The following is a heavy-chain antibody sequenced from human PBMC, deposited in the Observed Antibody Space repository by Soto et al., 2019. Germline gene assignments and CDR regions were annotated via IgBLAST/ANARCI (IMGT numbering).Heavy chain of an antibody. V-gene: IGHV3-23*01. Sequence: EVQLLQSGGGLVQPGGSRRLSCEASGFTLSGYAVTWVRQAPGKGLEWVSSIRTSSDSTYYADSVKGRFTLSRDSSKNTLHLQMTRLRVEDTAVYYCARGSPRSYFFYWGQGSLVTVSS. CDR1: GFTLSGYA. J-gene: IGHJ4*02. CDR3: ARGSPRSYFFY. CDR2: IRTSSDST. D-gene: IGHD1-26*01.